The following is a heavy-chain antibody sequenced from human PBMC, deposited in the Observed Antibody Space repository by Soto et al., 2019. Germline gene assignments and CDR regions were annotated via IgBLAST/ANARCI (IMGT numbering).Heavy chain of an antibody. CDR1: GGTFSSYA. V-gene: IGHV1-69*13. D-gene: IGHD3-3*01. CDR3: ATPFTIFGVVRVPYYYYGMDV. J-gene: IGHJ6*02. CDR2: IIPIFGTA. Sequence: SVKVSCKASGGTFSSYAISWVRQAPGQGLEWMGGIIPIFGTADYAQKFQGRVTITADESTSTAYMELSSLRSEDTAVYYCATPFTIFGVVRVPYYYYGMDVWGQGTTVTVSS.